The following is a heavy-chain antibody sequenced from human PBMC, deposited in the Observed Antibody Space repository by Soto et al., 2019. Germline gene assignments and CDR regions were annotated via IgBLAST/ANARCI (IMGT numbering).Heavy chain of an antibody. D-gene: IGHD2-8*01. CDR2: INDSGST. J-gene: IGHJ6*02. CDR3: ARLRGYCTISGCNGDYAMDV. Sequence: SETLSLTCAVEGGSFNDDYWSWIRQSPGKGLEWIGEINDSGSTKYNPSLKSRVTISVDRSKSQFSLKVRSVTAADTALYYCARLRGYCTISGCNGDYAMDVWGRGTTVTVSS. V-gene: IGHV4-34*01. CDR1: GGSFNDDY.